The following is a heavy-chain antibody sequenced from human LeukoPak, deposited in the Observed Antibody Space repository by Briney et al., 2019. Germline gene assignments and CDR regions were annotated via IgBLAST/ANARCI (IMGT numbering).Heavy chain of an antibody. V-gene: IGHV4-39*07. CDR2: IYYSGSA. Sequence: PSETLSLTCTVSGGSVSSSSYYWDWIRQPPGKGLEWIGSIYYSGSAYYNPSLKSRLTISIDKSKNQFSLKLSSVTAADTAVYYCARLNRSVGGFDYWGQGTLVTVSS. CDR3: ARLNRSVGGFDY. CDR1: GGSVSSSSYY. J-gene: IGHJ4*02. D-gene: IGHD2-15*01.